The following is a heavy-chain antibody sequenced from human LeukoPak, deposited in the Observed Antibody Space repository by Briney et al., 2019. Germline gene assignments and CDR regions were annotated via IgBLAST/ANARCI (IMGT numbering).Heavy chain of an antibody. Sequence: GGSLRLSCAASGFTFSNYGMNWVRQAPGKGLEWVSIISGSGGTTYYADSVKGRYTISRDNSKNTLYLQMNSLRAEDTAVYYCAKDRLRYCSGGNCYSPVDYWGQGTLVTVSS. V-gene: IGHV3-23*01. J-gene: IGHJ4*02. D-gene: IGHD2-15*01. CDR2: ISGSGGTT. CDR1: GFTFSNYG. CDR3: AKDRLRYCSGGNCYSPVDY.